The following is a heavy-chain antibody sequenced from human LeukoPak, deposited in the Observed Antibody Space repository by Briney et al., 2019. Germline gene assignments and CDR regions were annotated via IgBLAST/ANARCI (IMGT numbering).Heavy chain of an antibody. CDR2: INPKRGGR. Sequence: ASVKVSCKASGHTFNGFYMHWVRQAPGQGLEWMGWINPKRGGRNYAQKFQGRITMTRDTSTSTTYMELSSLTSDDTAVYYCANRDGGNLPFWDYWGQGTQVIVSS. J-gene: IGHJ4*02. V-gene: IGHV1-2*02. D-gene: IGHD5-24*01. CDR1: GHTFNGFY. CDR3: ANRDGGNLPFWDY.